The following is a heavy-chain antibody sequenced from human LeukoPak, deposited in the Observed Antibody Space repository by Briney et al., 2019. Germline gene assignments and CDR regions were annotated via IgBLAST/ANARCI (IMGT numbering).Heavy chain of an antibody. V-gene: IGHV4-38-2*02. CDR2: IYHSGST. Sequence: NPSETLSLTCTVSGYSISSGYYWGWIRQPPGKGLEWIGSIYHSGSTYYNPSLKSRVTISVDTSKNQFSLKLSSVTAADTAVYYCAREESRTQLWSPKTSYNWFDPWGQGTLVTVSS. CDR3: AREESRTQLWSPKTSYNWFDP. J-gene: IGHJ5*02. D-gene: IGHD5-18*01. CDR1: GYSISSGYY.